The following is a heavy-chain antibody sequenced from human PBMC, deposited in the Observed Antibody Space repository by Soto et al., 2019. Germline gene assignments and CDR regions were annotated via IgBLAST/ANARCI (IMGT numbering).Heavy chain of an antibody. D-gene: IGHD3-10*01. V-gene: IGHV3-23*01. CDR3: AKGAGSDSGRY. CDR1: GFTFSGYD. Sequence: EVQLLESGGGLVQPGGSLRVSCEASGFTFSGYDMNWVRQAPGKGLEWVSGISGGGGSTHYADSVKGRFTISRDNSRNTLYLQMNSLRVDDTAVYYCAKGAGSDSGRYWGQGTLVTVSS. J-gene: IGHJ4*02. CDR2: ISGGGGST.